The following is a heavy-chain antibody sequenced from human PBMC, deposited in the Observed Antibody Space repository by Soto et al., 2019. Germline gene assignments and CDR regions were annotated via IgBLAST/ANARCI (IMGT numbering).Heavy chain of an antibody. CDR1: GGSISSYY. J-gene: IGHJ4*02. D-gene: IGHD6-13*01. CDR2: IYYSGST. V-gene: IGHV4-59*08. Sequence: QVQLQESGPGLVKPSETLSLTCTVSGGSISSYYWSWIRQPPGKGLEWIGYIYYSGSTNYNPSLKSRVTISVVTSKNQVSLKLSSVTAADTAVYYCARSLSRGSSWFLFDYWGQGTLVTVSS. CDR3: ARSLSRGSSWFLFDY.